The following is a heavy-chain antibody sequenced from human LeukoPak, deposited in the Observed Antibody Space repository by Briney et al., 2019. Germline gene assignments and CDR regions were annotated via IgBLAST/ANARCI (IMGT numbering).Heavy chain of an antibody. CDR3: AKARRYSSSPGGFDY. V-gene: IGHV3-21*04. J-gene: IGHJ4*02. D-gene: IGHD6-6*01. CDR2: ISSSSSYI. Sequence: GGSLRLSCAASGFTFSSYSMNWVRQAPGKGLEWVSSISSSSSYIYYADSVKGRFTISRDNAKNSLYLQMNSLRAEDMALYYCAKARRYSSSPGGFDYWGQGTLVTVSS. CDR1: GFTFSSYS.